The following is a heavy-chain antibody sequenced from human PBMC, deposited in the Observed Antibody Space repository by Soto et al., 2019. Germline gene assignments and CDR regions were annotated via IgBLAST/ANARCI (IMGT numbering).Heavy chain of an antibody. V-gene: IGHV4-30-4*08. Sequence: KTSETLSLTCTVSGGSISSGGYYWSWIRQHPGKGLEWIGYIYYSGSTYYNPSLKSRVTISVDTSKNQFSLKLSSVTAADTAVYYGARASQWFGEYKDWGQGTLVTVSS. J-gene: IGHJ4*02. CDR2: IYYSGST. CDR1: GGSISSGGYY. CDR3: ARASQWFGEYKD. D-gene: IGHD3-10*01.